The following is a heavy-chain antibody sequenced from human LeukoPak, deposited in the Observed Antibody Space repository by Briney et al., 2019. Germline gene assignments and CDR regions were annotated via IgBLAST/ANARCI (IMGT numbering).Heavy chain of an antibody. D-gene: IGHD3-9*01. J-gene: IGHJ4*02. Sequence: GGSLRLSCAASGFTFSNAWMSWVRQAPGKGLEWVGRIKSKTDGGTTDFPAPVKGRLTISRDDSKNTLYLQMNSLKTEDTAMYYCTTDYDILTGYYFGYWGQGTLVTVSS. V-gene: IGHV3-15*01. CDR2: IKSKTDGGTT. CDR3: TTDYDILTGYYFGY. CDR1: GFTFSNAW.